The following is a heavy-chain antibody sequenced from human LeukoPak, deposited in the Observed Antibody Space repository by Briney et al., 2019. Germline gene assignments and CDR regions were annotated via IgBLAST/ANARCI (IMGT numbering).Heavy chain of an antibody. Sequence: PSETLSLTCAVYGVSFSGFYWSWIRQPLGKGLEWIGEINHSGSTNYNPSLKSRITISVDTSKNQFSLKLSSVTAADTAVYYCARRCSSISCYNYWGQGTLVTVSS. V-gene: IGHV4-34*01. J-gene: IGHJ4*02. CDR1: GVSFSGFY. CDR3: ARRCSSISCYNY. D-gene: IGHD2-2*01. CDR2: INHSGST.